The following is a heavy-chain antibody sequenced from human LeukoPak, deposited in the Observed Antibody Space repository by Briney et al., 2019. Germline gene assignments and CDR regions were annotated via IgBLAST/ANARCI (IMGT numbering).Heavy chain of an antibody. Sequence: GGSLRLSCAASGFTFSSYAMSWVRQAPGKGLEWVSAISGSGGSTYYADSVKGRFAISRDNSKNTLYLQMNSLRAEDTAVYYCAKDIMVRGVIPVYYFDYWGQGTLVTVSS. CDR2: ISGSGGST. V-gene: IGHV3-23*01. J-gene: IGHJ4*02. CDR3: AKDIMVRGVIPVYYFDY. D-gene: IGHD3-10*01. CDR1: GFTFSSYA.